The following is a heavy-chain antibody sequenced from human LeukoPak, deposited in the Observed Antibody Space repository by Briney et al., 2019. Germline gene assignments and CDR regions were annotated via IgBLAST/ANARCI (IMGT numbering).Heavy chain of an antibody. CDR1: GGSISSGGYY. J-gene: IGHJ4*02. Sequence: SETLSLTCTVSGGSISSGGYYWSWIRQHPGKGLEWIGYIYYSGSTHYNPSLKSRVTISVDTSKNQFSLKLSSVTAADTAVYYCAAAAAGFNYYDSSGYPEGFDYWGQGTLVTVSS. CDR3: AAAAAGFNYYDSSGYPEGFDY. D-gene: IGHD3-22*01. CDR2: IYYSGST. V-gene: IGHV4-31*03.